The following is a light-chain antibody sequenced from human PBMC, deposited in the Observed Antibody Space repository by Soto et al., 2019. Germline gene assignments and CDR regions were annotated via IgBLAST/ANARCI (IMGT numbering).Light chain of an antibody. V-gene: IGKV3-11*01. CDR2: GAS. J-gene: IGKJ5*01. CDR3: QQRSNWPPLT. Sequence: EIVLTQSPATLSLSPGGRANLSCRASQSVNSYLAWYQHKPGQAPRLLIYGASNRATGIPASFSGSGSRTDFTLTISSLEPEDFAVYYCQQRSNWPPLTFGQGTRLEIK. CDR1: QSVNSY.